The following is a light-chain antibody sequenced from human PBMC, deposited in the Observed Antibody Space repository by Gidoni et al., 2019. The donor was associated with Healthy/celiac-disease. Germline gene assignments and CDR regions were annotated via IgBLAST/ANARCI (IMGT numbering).Light chain of an antibody. CDR3: QQRSNWPSLT. CDR2: DAS. CDR1: QSVSSY. Sequence: EIVLTQSLATLSLSPGERATLSCGASQSVSSYLAWYQQKPGQAPRLLSYDASNRATGIPARFSGSGSGTDFPLTISRLAPEDFAVYYCQQRSNWPSLTFGGGTKVEIK. V-gene: IGKV3-11*01. J-gene: IGKJ4*01.